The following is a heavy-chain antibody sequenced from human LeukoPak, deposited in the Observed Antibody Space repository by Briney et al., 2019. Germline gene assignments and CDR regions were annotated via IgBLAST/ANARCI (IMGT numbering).Heavy chain of an antibody. CDR2: IKPDSGDA. J-gene: IGHJ4*02. CDR3: ARDYPHQRFDY. Sequence: ASVKVSCKASGYSFTAYWLHWVRQAPGQGLEWMGWIKPDSGDANSAEQFQGRVSMTRDTSSSTAFLELSSLRSEDTAVYFCARDYPHQRFDYWGQGTLVTVSS. V-gene: IGHV1-2*02. CDR1: GYSFTAYW. D-gene: IGHD3-16*02.